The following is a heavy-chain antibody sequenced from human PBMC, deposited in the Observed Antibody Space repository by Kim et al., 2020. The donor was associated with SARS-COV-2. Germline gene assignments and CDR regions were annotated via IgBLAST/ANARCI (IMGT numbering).Heavy chain of an antibody. Sequence: GGSLRLSCSTSGLNFGDYGMGWFRRAPGKGLEWVGFIRTKTYGETTEYDASVRGRFTISRDDSKSTAYLQMNSLKTEDTAIYYCAKSDNGTYRAGYFDHWGQGTLVTVS. J-gene: IGHJ1*01. CDR1: GLNFGDYG. CDR3: AKSDNGTYRAGYFDH. D-gene: IGHD1-1*01. V-gene: IGHV3-49*03. CDR2: IRTKTYGETT.